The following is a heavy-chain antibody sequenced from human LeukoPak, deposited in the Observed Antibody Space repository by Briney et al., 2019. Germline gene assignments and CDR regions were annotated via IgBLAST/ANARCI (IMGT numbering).Heavy chain of an antibody. CDR2: ISQSSNYI. CDR1: GFTFNTYN. V-gene: IGHV3-21*01. CDR3: ARAPGYSSSWRVDY. J-gene: IGHJ4*02. D-gene: IGHD6-13*01. Sequence: GALRLSCAASGFTFNTYNMNWVRQAPGKGLEWVSSISQSSNYIYYADSVKGRFTISRDNARNSLYLQMNSLRAEDTAVYYCARAPGYSSSWRVDYWGQGTLVIVSS.